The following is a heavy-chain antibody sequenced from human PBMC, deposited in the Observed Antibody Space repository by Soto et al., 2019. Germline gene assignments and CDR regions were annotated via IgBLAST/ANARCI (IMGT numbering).Heavy chain of an antibody. V-gene: IGHV3-30-3*01. CDR1: GFTFSSYA. CDR3: ARVGAARPGDDY. J-gene: IGHJ4*02. Sequence: GGSLKLSCAASGFTFSSYAMHWVRQAPGKGLEWVAVISYDGSNKYYADSVKGRFTISRDNSKNTLYLQMNSLRTEDTAVYYCARVGAARPGDDYWGQGTLVTVSS. CDR2: ISYDGSNK. D-gene: IGHD6-6*01.